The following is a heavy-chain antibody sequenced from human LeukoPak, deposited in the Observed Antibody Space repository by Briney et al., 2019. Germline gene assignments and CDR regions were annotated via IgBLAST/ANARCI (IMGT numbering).Heavy chain of an antibody. J-gene: IGHJ4*02. CDR3: ARDHTPEGPSHPFDY. V-gene: IGHV1-69*04. CDR2: IIPILGIA. CDR1: GGTFSSYT. Sequence: SVKVSCKASGGTFSSYTISWVRQAPGQGLEWMGRIIPILGIANYAQKFQGRVTITADKSTSTAYMELSSLRSEDTAVYYCARDHTPEGPSHPFDYWGQGTLVTVSS.